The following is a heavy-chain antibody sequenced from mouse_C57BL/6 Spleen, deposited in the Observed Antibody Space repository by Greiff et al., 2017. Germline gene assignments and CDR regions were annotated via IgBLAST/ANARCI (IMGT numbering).Heavy chain of an antibody. CDR3: AGYYYGSPY. J-gene: IGHJ3*01. CDR1: GYSITSGYY. Sequence: EVQVVESGPGLVKPSQSLSLTCSVTGYSITSGYYWNWIRQFPGNKLEWMGYISYDGSNNYNPSLKNRTSITRDTSKNQFFLKLNSVTTEDTATYYCAGYYYGSPYWGQGTLVTVSA. D-gene: IGHD1-1*01. V-gene: IGHV3-6*01. CDR2: ISYDGSN.